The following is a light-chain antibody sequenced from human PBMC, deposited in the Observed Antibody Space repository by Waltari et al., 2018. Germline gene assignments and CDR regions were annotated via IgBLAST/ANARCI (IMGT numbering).Light chain of an antibody. J-gene: IGKJ2*01. CDR1: QTISLNR. V-gene: IGKV3-20*01. Sequence: EVVFTQPPGTLSLSPGERSTFSCRASQTISLNRIAWDVHKPGQAPRRLTYVASGRATDVPDRFSASGSGTDFSLTISRVESEDFAVYYCQQFSSSVMYTFGQGTKLEIK. CDR2: VAS. CDR3: QQFSSSVMYT.